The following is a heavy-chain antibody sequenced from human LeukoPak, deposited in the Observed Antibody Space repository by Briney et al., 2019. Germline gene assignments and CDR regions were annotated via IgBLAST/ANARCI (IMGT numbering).Heavy chain of an antibody. D-gene: IGHD5-12*01. J-gene: IGHJ5*02. CDR3: VKDESDIVATISWFDP. CDR1: GFTFSSYA. CDR2: ISSNGGST. V-gene: IGHV3-64D*06. Sequence: QPGGSLILSCSASGFTFSSYAMHWVRQAPGKGLEYVSAISSNGGSTYYADSVKGRFTISRDNSKNTLYLQMSSLRAEDTAVYYCVKDESDIVATISWFDPWGQGTLVTVSS.